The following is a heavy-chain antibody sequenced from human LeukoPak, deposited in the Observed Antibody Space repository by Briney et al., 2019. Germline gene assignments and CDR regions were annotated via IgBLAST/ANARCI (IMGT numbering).Heavy chain of an antibody. D-gene: IGHD2-2*01. CDR2: ISSSSTTI. V-gene: IGHV3-48*04. Sequence: GGSLRLSCAASGFTFSTSNFAWVRQAPGKGLEWVSYISSSSTTIYYADSVKGRFTISRDDAKNSLYLQMNSLRAEDTAVYYCARAYSGGGIVVVPAANWGQGALVTVSS. CDR1: GFTFSTSN. J-gene: IGHJ4*02. CDR3: ARAYSGGGIVVVPAAN.